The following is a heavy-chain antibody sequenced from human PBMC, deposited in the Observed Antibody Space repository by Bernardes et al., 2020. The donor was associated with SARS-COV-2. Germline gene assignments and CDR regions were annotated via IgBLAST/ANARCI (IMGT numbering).Heavy chain of an antibody. Sequence: SETLSLTCAVFGGSISSGDYSWSWLMQPPGKGLEWIGYIYQSGTTYYNPSLKSRVTISLDTSKTHFSLNLSSVTAAATAMYYCARGTLTSRATYYFDYWGQGTLVTVSS. V-gene: IGHV4-30-2*01. CDR1: GGSISSGDYS. J-gene: IGHJ4*02. CDR3: ARGTLTSRATYYFDY. CDR2: IYQSGTT.